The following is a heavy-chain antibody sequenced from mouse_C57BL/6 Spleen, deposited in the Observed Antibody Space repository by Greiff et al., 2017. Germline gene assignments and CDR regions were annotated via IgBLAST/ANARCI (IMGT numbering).Heavy chain of an antibody. CDR3: AYYGSSAAWFAY. Sequence: QVQLQQPGTELVKPGASVKLSCKASGYTFTSYWMHWVKQRPGQGLEWIGNINPSNGGTNYNEKFKSKATLTLDKSSSTAYMQLSSLTSEDSAVYYCAYYGSSAAWFAYWGQGTLVTVSA. CDR2: INPSNGGT. D-gene: IGHD1-1*01. CDR1: GYTFTSYW. V-gene: IGHV1-53*01. J-gene: IGHJ3*01.